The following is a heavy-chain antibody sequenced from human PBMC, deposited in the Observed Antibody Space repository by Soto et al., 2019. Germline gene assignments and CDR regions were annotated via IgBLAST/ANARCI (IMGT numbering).Heavy chain of an antibody. V-gene: IGHV3-11*01. CDR2: ISSSGSTI. J-gene: IGHJ3*02. D-gene: IGHD3-22*01. CDR1: GFTFSDYY. CDR3: AKAAYYDPPLATDAFDI. Sequence: GGSLRLSCAASGFTFSDYYMSWIRQAPGKGLEWVSYISSSGSTIYYADSVKGRFTISRDNSKNTLYLQMNSLRAEDTAVYYCAKAAYYDPPLATDAFDIWGQGTMVTVSS.